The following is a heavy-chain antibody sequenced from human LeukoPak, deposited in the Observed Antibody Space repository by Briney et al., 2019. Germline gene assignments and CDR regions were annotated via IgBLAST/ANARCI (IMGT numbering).Heavy chain of an antibody. D-gene: IGHD6-13*01. J-gene: IGHJ4*02. CDR2: ISISSNYI. Sequence: GGSLRLSCAASGFTFSRYSMNWVRQAPGKGLEWVSSISISSNYIYYTNSVKGRFTISRDNAKNSLYLQLNSLRAEDTAVYYCAREYSSSWYFDYWGQGTLVTVSS. V-gene: IGHV3-21*01. CDR3: AREYSSSWYFDY. CDR1: GFTFSRYS.